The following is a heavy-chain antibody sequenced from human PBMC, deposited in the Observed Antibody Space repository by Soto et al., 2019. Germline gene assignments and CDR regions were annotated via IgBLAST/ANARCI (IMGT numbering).Heavy chain of an antibody. V-gene: IGHV4-59*01. D-gene: IGHD6-19*01. CDR2: IYYSGST. CDR3: AREKRAVAGTSYFDY. CDR1: GGSISGYY. J-gene: IGHJ4*02. Sequence: SETLSVTCTVAGGSISGYYWSWIRQKPGKGLEWIGYIYYSGSTNYNPSLKSRVTISVDTSKNQFSLKLSSVTAADTAVYYCAREKRAVAGTSYFDYWGQGTLVTVSS.